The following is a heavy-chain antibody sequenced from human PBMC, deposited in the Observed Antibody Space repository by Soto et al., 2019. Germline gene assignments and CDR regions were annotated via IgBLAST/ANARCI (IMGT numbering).Heavy chain of an antibody. V-gene: IGHV4-61*01. Sequence: SETLSLTCTVSGGSVSSGSYYWSWIRQPPGKGLEWIGYIYYSGSTNYNPSLKSRVTISVDTSKNQFSLKLSSVTAADTAVYYCARGRSSGSDDAFDIWGQGTMVTVS. CDR2: IYYSGST. J-gene: IGHJ3*02. CDR1: GGSVSSGSYY. D-gene: IGHD3-22*01. CDR3: ARGRSSGSDDAFDI.